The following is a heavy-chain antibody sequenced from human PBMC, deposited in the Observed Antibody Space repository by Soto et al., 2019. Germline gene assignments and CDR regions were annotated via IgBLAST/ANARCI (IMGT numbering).Heavy chain of an antibody. CDR2: INHSGST. D-gene: IGHD3-3*01. V-gene: IGHV4-34*01. CDR3: ARGRLRSDFWSGYSIYFDY. CDR1: GGSFSGYY. Sequence: TLSLTCAVYGGSFSGYYWSWIRQPPGKGLEWIGEINHSGSTNYNPSLKSRVTISVDTSKNQFSLKLSSVTAADTAVYYCARGRLRSDFWSGYSIYFDYWGQGTLVTVSS. J-gene: IGHJ4*02.